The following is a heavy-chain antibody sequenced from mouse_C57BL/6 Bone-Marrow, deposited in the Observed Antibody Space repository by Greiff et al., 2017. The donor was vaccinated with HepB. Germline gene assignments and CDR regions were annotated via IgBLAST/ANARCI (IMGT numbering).Heavy chain of an antibody. J-gene: IGHJ1*03. CDR3: ARHQGIYYGNRRYFDV. V-gene: IGHV5-6*01. D-gene: IGHD2-1*01. Sequence: EVQLVESGGDLVKPGGSLKLSCAASGFTFSSYGMSWVRQTPDKRLEWVATISSGGSYTYYPDSVKGRFTISRDNAKNTLYLQMSSLKSEDTAMYYCARHQGIYYGNRRYFDVWGTGTTVTVSS. CDR1: GFTFSSYG. CDR2: ISSGGSYT.